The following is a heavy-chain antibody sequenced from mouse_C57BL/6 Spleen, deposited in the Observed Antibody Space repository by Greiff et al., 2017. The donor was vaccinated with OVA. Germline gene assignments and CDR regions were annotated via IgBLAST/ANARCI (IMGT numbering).Heavy chain of an antibody. J-gene: IGHJ3*01. CDR3: ARHEEGGAWFAY. CDR1: GYTFTEYT. V-gene: IGHV1-62-2*01. CDR2: FYPGSGST. Sequence: VQLQQSGAELVKPGASVKLSCKASGYTFTEYTIHWVKQRSGQGLEWIGWFYPGSGSTKYNEQFKDKATLTADISASTCYMELSRLTSEDSAVYFCARHEEGGAWFAYWGQGTLVTVSA.